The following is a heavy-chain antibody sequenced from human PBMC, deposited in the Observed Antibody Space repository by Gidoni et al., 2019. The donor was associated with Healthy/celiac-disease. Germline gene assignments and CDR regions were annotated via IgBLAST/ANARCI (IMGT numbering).Heavy chain of an antibody. CDR2: TYYRSKWYN. J-gene: IGHJ4*02. D-gene: IGHD6-13*01. V-gene: IGHV6-1*01. Sequence: HVQLQQSGPGLVKPSQTRSLTCAISGDSVSSNSAAWTWSRQSPSRALAWLGRTYYRSKWYNDYAVSAKSRITITPDTSKNQLSLQLNSVTPDDTAVYYCARDTLSIAAAGHFDYWGQVTLVTVSS. CDR1: GDSVSSNSAA. CDR3: ARDTLSIAAAGHFDY.